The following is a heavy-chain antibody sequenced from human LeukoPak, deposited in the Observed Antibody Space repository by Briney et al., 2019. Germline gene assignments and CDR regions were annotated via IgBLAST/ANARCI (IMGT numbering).Heavy chain of an antibody. D-gene: IGHD1-1*01. CDR3: AKASWVSNGDAVL. J-gene: IGHJ4*02. V-gene: IGHV3-23*01. CDR2: LRSDGST. Sequence: GALLLSCAASGFPFSSYAMSWGRPAPARGGGWGSSLRSDGSTFYANSVKGRVTLSRDESRNTVYFQLKSLRVEDTAVYYCAKASWVSNGDAVLWGQGTLVTVFS. CDR1: GFPFSSYA.